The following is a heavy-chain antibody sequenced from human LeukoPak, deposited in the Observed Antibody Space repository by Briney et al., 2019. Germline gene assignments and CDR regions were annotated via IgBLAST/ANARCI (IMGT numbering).Heavy chain of an antibody. CDR1: GFTVSSNY. CDR2: IYSGGST. Sequence: GGSLRLSCAASGFTVSSNYMSWVRQAPGKGLEWVSVIYSGGSTYYADSVKGRFTISRDNSKNTLYLQMNSLRAEDTAVYYCARDPITIFGVVTGDYMDVWGKGTTVTVSS. D-gene: IGHD3-3*01. J-gene: IGHJ6*03. V-gene: IGHV3-53*05. CDR3: ARDPITIFGVVTGDYMDV.